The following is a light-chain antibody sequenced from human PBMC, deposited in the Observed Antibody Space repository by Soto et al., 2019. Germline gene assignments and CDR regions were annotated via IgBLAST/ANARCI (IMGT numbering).Light chain of an antibody. V-gene: IGLV7-46*01. CDR2: DTS. Sequence: QAVVTQEPSLTVSPGGTVTLTCGSSTGAVVIGHYPYWFQQKPGQAPRTLIYDTSDKHSWTPARFSGSLLGGKAALTLSGAQPEDEADYYCLLYYSGLRVFGGGTKVTVL. J-gene: IGLJ2*01. CDR3: LLYYSGLRV. CDR1: TGAVVIGHY.